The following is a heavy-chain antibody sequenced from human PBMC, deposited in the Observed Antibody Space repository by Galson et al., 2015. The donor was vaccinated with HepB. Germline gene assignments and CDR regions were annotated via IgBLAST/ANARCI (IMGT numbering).Heavy chain of an antibody. CDR1: GYTFTSYY. Sequence: SCKASGYTFTSYYMHWVRQAPGQGLEWMGIINPSGGSTSYAQKFQGRVTMTRDTSTSTVYMELSSLRSEDTAVYYCARCLNGSGRPALSLQHWGQGTLVTVSS. D-gene: IGHD3-10*01. CDR3: ARCLNGSGRPALSLQH. J-gene: IGHJ1*01. V-gene: IGHV1-46*01. CDR2: INPSGGST.